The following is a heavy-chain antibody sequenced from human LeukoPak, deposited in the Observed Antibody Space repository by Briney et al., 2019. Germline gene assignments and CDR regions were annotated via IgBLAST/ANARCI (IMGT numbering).Heavy chain of an antibody. V-gene: IGHV3-53*01. CDR2: IYSGRRT. J-gene: IGHJ5*02. D-gene: IGHD3-22*01. Sequence: PGGSLRLSCAASGFTVSSNYMSWVRQAPGKGLEWVSVIYSGRRTYYADSVKGRFTISRDNSKNTLYLQMNSLRAEDTAVYYCARVTWKIKSDTYYYDSSGYYNWFDPWGQGTLVTVSP. CDR1: GFTVSSNY. CDR3: ARVTWKIKSDTYYYDSSGYYNWFDP.